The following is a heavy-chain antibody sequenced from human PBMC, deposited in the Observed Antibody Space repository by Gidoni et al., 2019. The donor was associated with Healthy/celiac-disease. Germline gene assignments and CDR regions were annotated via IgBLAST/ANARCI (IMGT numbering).Heavy chain of an antibody. CDR2: INHSGST. J-gene: IGHJ4*02. CDR3: AREWVVAATRKLGYYFDY. V-gene: IGHV4-34*01. D-gene: IGHD2-15*01. Sequence: QVQLQQWGAGLLKPSETLSLTCAVYGGSFSGYYWSWIRQPPGKGLEWIGEINHSGSTNYNPSLKSRVTISVDTSKNQFSLKLSSVTAADTAVYYCAREWVVAATRKLGYYFDYWGQGTLVTVSS. CDR1: GGSFSGYY.